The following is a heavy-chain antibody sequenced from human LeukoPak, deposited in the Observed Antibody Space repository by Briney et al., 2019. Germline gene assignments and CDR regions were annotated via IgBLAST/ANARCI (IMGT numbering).Heavy chain of an antibody. V-gene: IGHV3-30*03. CDR2: ISYDGSNK. J-gene: IGHJ3*02. CDR3: AAGVVSVDAFDI. CDR1: GFTFSSYG. Sequence: GGSLRLSCAASGFTFSSYGMHWVRQAPGKGLEWVAVISYDGSNKYYADSVKGRSTISRDNSKNTLYLQMNSLRAEDTAVYYCAAGVVSVDAFDIWGQGTMVTVSS. D-gene: IGHD2-15*01.